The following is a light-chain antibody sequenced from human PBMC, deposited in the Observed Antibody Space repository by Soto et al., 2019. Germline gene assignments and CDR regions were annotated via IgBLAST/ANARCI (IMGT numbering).Light chain of an antibody. CDR1: QGISSW. CDR2: AAS. CDR3: QLSYSPPRT. J-gene: IGKJ1*01. V-gene: IGKV1-12*01. Sequence: DIQMTQSLYFVSASVGDRVTISCRASQGISSWIAWYQQKAGKAPKLLINAASSLQSGVPSRFSGSGSGTDFTLTISSLQHEDFATYFCQLSYSPPRTFGQGAKVDI.